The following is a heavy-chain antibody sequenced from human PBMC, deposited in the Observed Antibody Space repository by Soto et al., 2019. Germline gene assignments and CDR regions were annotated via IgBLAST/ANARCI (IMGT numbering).Heavy chain of an antibody. D-gene: IGHD3-16*01. CDR2: IKQDGSNK. CDR3: ARGGGNFDQ. CDR1: GFILGGYW. V-gene: IGHV3-7*04. Sequence: EVQLVESGGGLVQPGGSLTLTCATSGFILGGYWMSWVRQAPGKGLEWVANIKQDGSNKYYMDSVKGRFAISRDNDKNSVYLQMNSLRAEDTAVYYCARGGGNFDQWGQGTLVTVSS. J-gene: IGHJ4*02.